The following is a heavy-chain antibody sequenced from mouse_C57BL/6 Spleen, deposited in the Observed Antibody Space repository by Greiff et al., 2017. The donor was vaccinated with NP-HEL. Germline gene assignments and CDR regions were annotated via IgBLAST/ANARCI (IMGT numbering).Heavy chain of an antibody. Sequence: DVQLVESGPGMVKPSQSLSLTCTVTGYSITSGYDWHWIRHFPGNKLEWMGYISYSGSTNYNPSLKSRISITHDTSKNHFFLKLNSVTTEDTATYYCAKGLGLSPFDYWGQGTTLTVSS. CDR3: AKGLGLSPFDY. CDR1: GYSITSGYD. CDR2: ISYSGST. D-gene: IGHD3-1*01. J-gene: IGHJ2*01. V-gene: IGHV3-1*01.